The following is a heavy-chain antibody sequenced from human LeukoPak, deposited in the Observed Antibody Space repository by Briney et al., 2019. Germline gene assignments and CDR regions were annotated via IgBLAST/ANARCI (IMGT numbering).Heavy chain of an antibody. D-gene: IGHD6-13*01. CDR2: MNPNSGNT. CDR3: TRGLRREQQLLRAFDD. Sequence: ASVKVSCKASGYTFINYGISWVRQATGQGLEWMGWMNPNSGNTGYAQKFQGRVSMTSNTSISTAYMELSSLRSEDTAVYYCTRGLRREQQLLRAFDDWGQGTLVTVSS. V-gene: IGHV1-8*02. J-gene: IGHJ4*02. CDR1: GYTFINYG.